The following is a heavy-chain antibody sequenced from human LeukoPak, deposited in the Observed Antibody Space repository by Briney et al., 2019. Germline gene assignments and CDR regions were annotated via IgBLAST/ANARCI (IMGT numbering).Heavy chain of an antibody. V-gene: IGHV1-8*01. CDR1: GYTFTSYD. Sequence: ASVKVSCKASGYTFTSYDINWVRQATGQGLEWMGWMNPNSGNTGYAQKFQGRVTMTRNTSISTAYMELSSLRSVDTAVYYCARGRRSTGYYPFGYYYYYMDVWGKGTTVTISS. J-gene: IGHJ6*03. CDR2: MNPNSGNT. D-gene: IGHD3-9*01. CDR3: ARGRRSTGYYPFGYYYYYMDV.